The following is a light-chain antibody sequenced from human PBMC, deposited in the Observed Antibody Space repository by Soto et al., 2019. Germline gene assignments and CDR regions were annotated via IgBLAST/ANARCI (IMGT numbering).Light chain of an antibody. CDR3: QQYYSPWT. Sequence: DIVMTQSPDSLAVSLGERATINCKSSQSVLHSSNNKNYLAWYQQKPGQPPKLLIYWASTRESGVPDRFSGSGSGTDFTLSISSLQAEDVAVYYWQQYYSPWTFGQGTKVEIK. CDR1: QSVLHSSNNKNY. J-gene: IGKJ1*01. CDR2: WAS. V-gene: IGKV4-1*01.